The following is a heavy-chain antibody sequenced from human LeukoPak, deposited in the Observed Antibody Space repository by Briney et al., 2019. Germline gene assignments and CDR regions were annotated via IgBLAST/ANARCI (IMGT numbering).Heavy chain of an antibody. CDR3: AYTATASYIDY. J-gene: IGHJ4*02. D-gene: IGHD5-18*01. V-gene: IGHV3-11*01. CDR2: ISSSGSTI. CDR1: GFTFSDYY. Sequence: GGSLRLSCAASGFTFSDYYMSWIRQAPGKGLEWVSYISSSGSTIYYADSVKGRFTISRDNAKNSLYLQMNSLRAEDTAVYCCAYTATASYIDYWGQGTLVTVSS.